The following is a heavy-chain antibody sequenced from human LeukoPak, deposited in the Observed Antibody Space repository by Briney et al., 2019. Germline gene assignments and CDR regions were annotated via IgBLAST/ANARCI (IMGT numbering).Heavy chain of an antibody. CDR2: IYYSGST. V-gene: IGHV4-31*03. D-gene: IGHD5-12*01. Sequence: KPSETLSLTCTVSGGSISSGGYYWSWIRQHPGKGLEWIGYIYYSGSTYYNPSLKSRLAISVDTSKNQFSPNLSSVTAADTAVYFCARASDYDPVLFDYWGQGTLVTVSS. CDR3: ARASDYDPVLFDY. J-gene: IGHJ4*02. CDR1: GGSISSGGYY.